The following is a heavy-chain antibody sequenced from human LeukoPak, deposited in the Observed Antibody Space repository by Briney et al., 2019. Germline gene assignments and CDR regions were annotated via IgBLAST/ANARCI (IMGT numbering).Heavy chain of an antibody. J-gene: IGHJ6*02. CDR3: AREVAVGNYYYGMDV. CDR2: IYYSGNT. Sequence: SETLSLTCTVSGGSITSHYWSWIRQPPGKGLEWIGYIYYSGNTNYNPSLKSRVTISVDTSKNQFSLKLSSVTAADTAVYYCAREVAVGNYYYGMDVWGQGTTVTVSS. D-gene: IGHD6-19*01. V-gene: IGHV4-59*11. CDR1: GGSITSHY.